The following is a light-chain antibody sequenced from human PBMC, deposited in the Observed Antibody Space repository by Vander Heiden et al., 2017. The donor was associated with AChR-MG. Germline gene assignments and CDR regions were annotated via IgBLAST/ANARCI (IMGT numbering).Light chain of an antibody. CDR1: ILGDSS. CDR2: QNT. CDR3: QTWDTSTNNFV. Sequence: SYELAQHLPVSVSPGQTANITCSGDILGDSSVYWYQQRSSQSPVLTIYQNTKRPSGIPERFSGSNSGNTATLTISGTQAMDEADYYCQTWDTSTNNFVFGPGTKVTVL. V-gene: IGLV3-1*01. J-gene: IGLJ1*01.